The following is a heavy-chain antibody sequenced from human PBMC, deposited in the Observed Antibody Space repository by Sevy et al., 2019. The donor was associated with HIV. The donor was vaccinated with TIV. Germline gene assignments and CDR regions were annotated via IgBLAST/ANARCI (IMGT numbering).Heavy chain of an antibody. J-gene: IGHJ3*01. CDR3: AKALNPALESMLEVNLRSLKGFDV. V-gene: IGHV3-23*01. D-gene: IGHD3-22*01. Sequence: GGSLRLSCAASGFTFNTHAMNWVRQAPGKGLEWVSVISGPGYGTNYADSVKGRFTISRDNSKNTLFLQMNSLRDDYTAVYYCAKALNPALESMLEVNLRSLKGFDVWGQGTMVTVSS. CDR1: GFTFNTHA. CDR2: ISGPGYGT.